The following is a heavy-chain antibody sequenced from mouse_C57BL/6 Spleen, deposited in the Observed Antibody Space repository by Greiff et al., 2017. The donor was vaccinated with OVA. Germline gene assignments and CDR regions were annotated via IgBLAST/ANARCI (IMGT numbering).Heavy chain of an antibody. CDR2: IWSGGST. Sequence: VKLMESGPGLVQPSQCLSITCTVSGFSLTSYGVHWVRQSPGKGLEWLGVIWSGGSTDYNAACMSRLSITKDNSKSQVFFKMNRLQADDTAIYYCAKNNPYCYGSSYAMDYWGQGTSVTVSS. CDR3: AKNNPYCYGSSYAMDY. J-gene: IGHJ4*01. CDR1: GFSLTSYG. D-gene: IGHD1-1*01. V-gene: IGHV2-5*01.